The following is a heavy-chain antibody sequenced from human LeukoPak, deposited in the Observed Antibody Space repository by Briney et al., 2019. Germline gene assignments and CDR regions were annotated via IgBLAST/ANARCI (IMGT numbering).Heavy chain of an antibody. J-gene: IGHJ4*02. CDR2: INPNSGGT. D-gene: IGHD4-17*01. CDR3: ARDVLDYGDYAGYFDY. CDR1: GYTFTGYY. Sequence: ASVKVSCTASGYTFTGYYMHWVRQAPGQGLEWMGRINPNSGGTNYAQKFQGRVTITADESTSTAYMELSSLRSEDTAVYYCARDVLDYGDYAGYFDYWGQGTLVTVSS. V-gene: IGHV1-2*06.